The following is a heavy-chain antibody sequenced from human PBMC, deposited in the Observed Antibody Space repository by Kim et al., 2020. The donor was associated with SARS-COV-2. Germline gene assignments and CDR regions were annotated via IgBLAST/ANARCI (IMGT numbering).Heavy chain of an antibody. CDR3: ATLGGQIGPDYGDYLFAY. J-gene: IGHJ4*02. Sequence: GGSLRLSCAASGFTFSDHYMDWVRQAPGKGLEWVCRTSNKANSYTTEYAASVKGRFTISRDDSKNSLYLQMNSLKTEDTAVYYCATLGGQIGPDYGDYLFAYWGQGSLVTVSS. CDR2: TSNKANSYTT. CDR1: GFTFSDHY. D-gene: IGHD4-17*01. V-gene: IGHV3-72*01.